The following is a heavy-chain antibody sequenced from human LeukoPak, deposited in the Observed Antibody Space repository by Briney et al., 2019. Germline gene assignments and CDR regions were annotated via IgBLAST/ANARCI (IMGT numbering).Heavy chain of an antibody. D-gene: IGHD3-10*01. CDR1: GGSFSGYY. CDR2: VYYTGST. CDR3: ARHRGRYYDSGSYYYFDY. Sequence: TSETLSLTCAVYGGSFSGYYWGWIRQPPGKGLEWVGGVYYTGSTFYNPSLKSRVTTSVDTSKNHFSLNLSSVTAADTAVYYCARHRGRYYDSGSYYYFDYWGQGTLVTVSS. J-gene: IGHJ4*02. V-gene: IGHV4-34*01.